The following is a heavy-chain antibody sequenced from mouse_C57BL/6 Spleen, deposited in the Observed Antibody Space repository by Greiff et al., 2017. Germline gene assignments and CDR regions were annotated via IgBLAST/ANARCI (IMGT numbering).Heavy chain of an antibody. CDR3: ARDDDPAWFAY. Sequence: DVKLVESGGGLVKPGGSLKLSCAASGFTFSSYAMSWVRQTPEKRLEWVATISDGGSYTYYPDNVKGRFTISRDNAKNNLYLQMSHLKSEDTAMYYCARDDDPAWFAYWGQGTLVTVSA. CDR2: ISDGGSYT. J-gene: IGHJ3*01. CDR1: GFTFSSYA. D-gene: IGHD2-3*01. V-gene: IGHV5-4*01.